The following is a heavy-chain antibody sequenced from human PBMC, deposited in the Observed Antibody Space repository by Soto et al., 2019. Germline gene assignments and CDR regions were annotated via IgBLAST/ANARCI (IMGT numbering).Heavy chain of an antibody. CDR3: ARDEGRYYDILTGYYPDAFDI. J-gene: IGHJ3*02. CDR1: GDSVSSNSAA. CDR2: TYYRSKWYN. V-gene: IGHV6-1*01. D-gene: IGHD3-9*01. Sequence: SQTLSLTCAISGDSVSSNSAAWNWIRQSPSRGLEWLGRTYYRSKWYNDYAVSVKSRITINPDTSKNQFSLQLNSVTPEDTAVYYCARDEGRYYDILTGYYPDAFDIWGQGTMVTVSS.